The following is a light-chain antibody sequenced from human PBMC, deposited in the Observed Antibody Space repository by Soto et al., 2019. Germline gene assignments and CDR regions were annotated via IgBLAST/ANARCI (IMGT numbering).Light chain of an antibody. Sequence: QSALTQPPSASGSPGQSVTISCTGTSSDIGGYNSVSWYQQHPGKAPRLMIYEVNKRPSGVPDRFSGSKSGYTASLTVSGLQTEDEADYYCTSYTNINYVIFGGGTKLTVL. V-gene: IGLV2-8*01. CDR3: TSYTNINYVI. CDR1: SSDIGGYNS. CDR2: EVN. J-gene: IGLJ2*01.